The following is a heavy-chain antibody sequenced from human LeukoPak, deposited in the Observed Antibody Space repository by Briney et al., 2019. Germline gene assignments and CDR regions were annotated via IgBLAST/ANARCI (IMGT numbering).Heavy chain of an antibody. CDR3: AKARANAAAAGTGY. Sequence: GGSLGLSCAASGFTFSSYAMSWVRQAPGKGLEWVSAISGSGGSTYYADSVKGRFTISRDNSKNTLYLQMNSLRAENTAVYYCAKARANAAAAGTGYWGQGTLVTVSS. CDR2: ISGSGGST. V-gene: IGHV3-23*01. J-gene: IGHJ4*02. D-gene: IGHD6-13*01. CDR1: GFTFSSYA.